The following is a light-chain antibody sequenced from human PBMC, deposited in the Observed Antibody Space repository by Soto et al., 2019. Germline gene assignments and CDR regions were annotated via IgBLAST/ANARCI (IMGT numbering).Light chain of an antibody. J-gene: IGKJ3*01. Sequence: EIVLTQSPGTLSLSPGERATLACRASQRGSSSYLAWYQQKPGQAPRLLIYGASSRATGIPGRFSGSGSGTDFTLTISRLEPEDFAVYYCQQSGSSPTFGPGTNVDIK. CDR2: GAS. V-gene: IGKV3-20*01. CDR1: QRGSSSY. CDR3: QQSGSSPT.